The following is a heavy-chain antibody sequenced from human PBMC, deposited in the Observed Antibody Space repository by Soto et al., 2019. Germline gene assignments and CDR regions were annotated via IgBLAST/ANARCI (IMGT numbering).Heavy chain of an antibody. CDR2: INHSGST. CDR3: ARGRGTSFTPSRSPPL. V-gene: IGHV4-34*01. J-gene: IGHJ4*02. D-gene: IGHD2-2*01. Sequence: SETLSLTCAVYGGSFSGYYWSWIRQPPGKGLEWIGEINHSGSTNYNPSLKSRVTISVDTSKNQFSLKLSSVTAADTAVYYCARGRGTSFTPSRSPPLWGQGTLVTVSS. CDR1: GGSFSGYY.